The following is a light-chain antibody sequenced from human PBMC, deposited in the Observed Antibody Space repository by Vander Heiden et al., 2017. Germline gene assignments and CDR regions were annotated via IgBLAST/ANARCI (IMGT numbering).Light chain of an antibody. J-gene: IGLJ2*01. CDR2: DDS. CDR3: QVWDSSSDHVV. V-gene: IGLV3-21*02. CDR1: NIGSKT. Sequence: SYVLTQSPSVSVAPGQPARISCGGSNIGSKTVDWYQQKPGQAPVLVVYDDSDRPSGIPERFSGSNSGNTATLTISRVEAGDEADYYCQVWDSSSDHVVFGGGTKLTV.